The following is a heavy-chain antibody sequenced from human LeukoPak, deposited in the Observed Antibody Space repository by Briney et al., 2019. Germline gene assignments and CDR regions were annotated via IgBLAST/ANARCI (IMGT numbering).Heavy chain of an antibody. V-gene: IGHV4-34*01. CDR3: ARGDGLRSDFDT. CDR2: INHSGST. Sequence: SETLSLTCAVYGGPFSGYYWRWIRQPPGKGLEGIGEINHSGSTNYNPSLKSRVTISVDTSKNQFSLKLSSVTAADTAVYYCARGDGLRSDFDTWGQGTMVTVSS. D-gene: IGHD5-12*01. J-gene: IGHJ3*02. CDR1: GGPFSGYY.